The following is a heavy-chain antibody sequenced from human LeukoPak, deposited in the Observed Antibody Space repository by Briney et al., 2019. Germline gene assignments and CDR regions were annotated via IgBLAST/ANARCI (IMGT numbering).Heavy chain of an antibody. V-gene: IGHV3-21*01. D-gene: IGHD6-19*01. CDR3: ARDGYSSGWPFRTSHDDAFDI. CDR2: ISSSSSYI. CDR1: GFTFSSYS. Sequence: PGGSLGLSCAASGFTFSSYSMNWVRQAPGKGLEWVSSISSSSSYIYYADSVKGRFTISRDNAKNSLYLQMNSLRAEDTAVYYCARDGYSSGWPFRTSHDDAFDIWGQGTMVTVSS. J-gene: IGHJ3*02.